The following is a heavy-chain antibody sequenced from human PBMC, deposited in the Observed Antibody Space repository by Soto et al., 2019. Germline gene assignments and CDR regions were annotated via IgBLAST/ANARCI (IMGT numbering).Heavy chain of an antibody. Sequence: SETLSLTCTVSGGSINTYYCSWIRQAAWKGLEWIGRIYSGGITNYNPSLMSRVSVSVDMSKNHFSLKLSSVTAADTAVYYCARGTGGFGAFSLSCWGHGTLVTVSS. CDR1: GGSINTYY. D-gene: IGHD3-10*01. CDR3: ARGTGGFGAFSLSC. J-gene: IGHJ4*01. V-gene: IGHV4-4*07. CDR2: IYSGGIT.